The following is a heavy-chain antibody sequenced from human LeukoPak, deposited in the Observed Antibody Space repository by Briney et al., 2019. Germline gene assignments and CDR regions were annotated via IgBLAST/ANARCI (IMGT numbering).Heavy chain of an antibody. CDR1: GSTFSSYW. V-gene: IGHV3-30*03. CDR3: AGWRGSASGSFSGPLDY. J-gene: IGHJ4*02. CDR2: VSNDARYK. Sequence: GGSLRLSCAASGSTFSSYWMFWVRQPPGKGLEWVAIVSNDARYKDYADSVKGRFTISRGNSKNTLYLEMNSLRAEDTALYYCAGWRGSASGSFSGPLDYWGQGTLVTVSS. D-gene: IGHD3-10*01.